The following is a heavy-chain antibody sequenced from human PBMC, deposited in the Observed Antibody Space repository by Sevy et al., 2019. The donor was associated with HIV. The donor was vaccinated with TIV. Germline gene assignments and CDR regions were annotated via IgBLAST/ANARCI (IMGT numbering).Heavy chain of an antibody. V-gene: IGHV3-21*01. CDR3: ARPSGSYSYYYGMDV. J-gene: IGHJ6*02. CDR2: LSSSGSYI. Sequence: GGSLRLSCAASAFPFSTYSLSWVRQAPGKGLEWVSSLSSSGSYIYYADSVKGRFTISRGNAKNSLYLQMNSLRAEDTAVYYCARPSGSYSYYYGMDVWGQGTTVTVSS. CDR1: AFPFSTYS. D-gene: IGHD1-26*01.